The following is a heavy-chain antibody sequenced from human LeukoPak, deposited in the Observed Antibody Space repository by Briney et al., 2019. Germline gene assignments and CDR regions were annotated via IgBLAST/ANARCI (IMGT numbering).Heavy chain of an antibody. CDR1: GGSFSGYY. Sequence: SETLSLTCAVYGGSFSGYYWSWIRQPPGKGLEWIGEINHSGSTNYNPSLKSRVTISVDTSKNQFSLKLSSVTAVDTAVYCCARGLGDPYFDYWGQGTLVTVSS. CDR3: ARGLGDPYFDY. V-gene: IGHV4-34*01. J-gene: IGHJ4*02. CDR2: INHSGST.